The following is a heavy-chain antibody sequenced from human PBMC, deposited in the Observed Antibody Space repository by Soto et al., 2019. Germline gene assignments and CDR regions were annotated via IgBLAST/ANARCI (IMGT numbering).Heavy chain of an antibody. J-gene: IGHJ5*02. V-gene: IGHV1-18*01. D-gene: IGHD6-13*01. Sequence: GASVKVSCKVSGYTLTELSMHWVRQAPGQGLEWMGWISAYNGNTNYAQKLQGRVTMTTDTSTSTAYMELRSLRSDDTAVYYCARAAAAGGKRWFDPWGQGTLVTVSS. CDR1: GYTLTELS. CDR3: ARAAAAGGKRWFDP. CDR2: ISAYNGNT.